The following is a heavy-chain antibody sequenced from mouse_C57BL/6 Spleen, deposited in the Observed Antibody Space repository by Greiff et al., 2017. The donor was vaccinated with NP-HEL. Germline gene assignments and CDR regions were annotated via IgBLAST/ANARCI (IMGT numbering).Heavy chain of an antibody. J-gene: IGHJ4*01. CDR2: IRLKSDNYAT. V-gene: IGHV6-3*01. D-gene: IGHD1-2*01. CDR1: GFTFSNYW. CDR3: TRLRLFMDY. Sequence: EVQGVESGGGLVQPGGSMKLSCVASGFTFSNYWMNWVRQSPEKGLEWVAQIRLKSDNYATHYAESVKGRFTISRDDSKSSVYLQMNNLRAEDTGIYYCTRLRLFMDYWGQGTSVTVSS.